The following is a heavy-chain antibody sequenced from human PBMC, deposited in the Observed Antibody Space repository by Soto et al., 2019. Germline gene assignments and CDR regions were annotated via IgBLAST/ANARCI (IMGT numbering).Heavy chain of an antibody. Sequence: ASVKVSCKASGYTFTGYGISWVRQAPGQGLEWMGWISAYNGNTNYAQKLQGRVTMTTDTSTITAYMELSRLRSDDTAVYYCARDRMSSTGTGLYSYYGMDVWGQGTMVTVSS. V-gene: IGHV1-18*04. J-gene: IGHJ6*02. D-gene: IGHD1-1*01. CDR3: ARDRMSSTGTGLYSYYGMDV. CDR2: ISAYNGNT. CDR1: GYTFTGYG.